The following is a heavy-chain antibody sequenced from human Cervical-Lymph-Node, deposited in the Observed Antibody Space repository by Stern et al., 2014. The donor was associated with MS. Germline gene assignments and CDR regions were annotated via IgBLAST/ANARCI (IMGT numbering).Heavy chain of an antibody. CDR2: MYTSGST. J-gene: IGHJ3*02. V-gene: IGHV4-61*02. CDR1: GDSISNGSHY. D-gene: IGHD4-17*01. CDR3: ARDCRLRRKGAPDAFDI. Sequence: VQLVESGPGLVKASQTLSLTCTVSGDSISNGSHYWSWIRQPAGKGLEWLGRMYTSGSTNYNPSLKSRATISVDTSKNQFSLKVRSGTAADTAVYYCARDCRLRRKGAPDAFDIWGQGTMVTVSS.